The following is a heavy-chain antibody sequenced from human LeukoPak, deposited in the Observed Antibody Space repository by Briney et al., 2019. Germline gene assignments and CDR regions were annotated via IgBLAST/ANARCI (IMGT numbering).Heavy chain of an antibody. J-gene: IGHJ4*02. V-gene: IGHV4-39*07. CDR1: GGSISIGSYY. D-gene: IGHD7-27*01. Sequence: PSETLSLTCTVSGGSISIGSYYWSWIRQPPGKGLEWIGEINHSGSTNYNPSLTSRVTISVDTSKNQFSLKLSSVTAADTAVYYCARPLNQGFLGANWGKVRSRYYFDYWGQGTLVTVSS. CDR2: INHSGST. CDR3: ARPLNQGFLGANWGKVRSRYYFDY.